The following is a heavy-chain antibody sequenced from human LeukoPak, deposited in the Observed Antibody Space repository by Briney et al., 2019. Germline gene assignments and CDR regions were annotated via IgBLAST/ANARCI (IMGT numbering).Heavy chain of an antibody. D-gene: IGHD3-16*01. V-gene: IGHV1-2*02. CDR3: ARDVGTLGYYYMDV. CDR2: INPNSGGT. CDR1: GYTFTGYY. J-gene: IGHJ6*03. Sequence: GASVKVSCKASGYTFTGYYMHWVRQAPGQGLEWMGWINPNSGGTNYAQKFQGRVTMTRDTSISTAYMELSRLRSDDTAVYYCARDVGTLGYYYMDVWGKGTTVTVSS.